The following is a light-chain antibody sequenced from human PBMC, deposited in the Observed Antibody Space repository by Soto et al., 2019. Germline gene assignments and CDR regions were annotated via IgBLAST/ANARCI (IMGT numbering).Light chain of an antibody. V-gene: IGLV2-14*01. Sequence: QPASVSGSPGQSITISCTGTSSDVGGYNYVSWYQQHPGKAPKLMIYEVSNRPSGVSNRFSGSKSGNTASLTISGLQAEDEADYYCSSYTSSSTLWVFGGGTKLTVL. CDR1: SSDVGGYNY. CDR3: SSYTSSSTLWV. J-gene: IGLJ3*02. CDR2: EVS.